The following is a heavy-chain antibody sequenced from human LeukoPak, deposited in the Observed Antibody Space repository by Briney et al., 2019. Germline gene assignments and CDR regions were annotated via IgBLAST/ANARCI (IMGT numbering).Heavy chain of an antibody. D-gene: IGHD3-10*01. V-gene: IGHV4-59*01. CDR3: ARGSRLLWFGEFLYGMDV. Sequence: SETLSLTCTVSSGSISSYYWSWIRQPPGKGLEWIGYIYYSGSTNYNPSLKSRVTISVDTSKNQFSLKLSSVTAADTAVYYCARGSRLLWFGEFLYGMDVWGQGTTVTVSS. CDR2: IYYSGST. J-gene: IGHJ6*02. CDR1: SGSISSYY.